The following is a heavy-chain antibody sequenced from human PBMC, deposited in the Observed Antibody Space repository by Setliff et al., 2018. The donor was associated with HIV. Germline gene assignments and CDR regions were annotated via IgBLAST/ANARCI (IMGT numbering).Heavy chain of an antibody. CDR1: GGSISTGGYY. J-gene: IGHJ4*02. D-gene: IGHD2-21*01. CDR2: IYNSGGT. Sequence: KTSETLSLTCTVSGGSISTGGYYWSWIRQHPGKGLEWIGYIYNSGGTYYNPSLKSRITMSMDTSKNQFSLKLNSVTAADTAVYFCARASRWGSIPFDYWGQGTLVTVSS. V-gene: IGHV4-31*03. CDR3: ARASRWGSIPFDY.